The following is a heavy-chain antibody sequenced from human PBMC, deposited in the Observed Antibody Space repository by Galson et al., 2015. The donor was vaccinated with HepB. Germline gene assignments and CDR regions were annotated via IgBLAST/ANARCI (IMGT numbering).Heavy chain of an antibody. CDR1: GFTFSAYG. D-gene: IGHD4-17*01. CDR2: ISYDGANK. CDR3: AKGLLTTVSTGFFDP. Sequence: LRLSCAASGFTFSAYGLHWVRQAPGKGLEWVAVISYDGANKYYADSVKGRFTISRDNSKKALYLQMNSLRPEDAAVYYCAKGLLTTVSTGFFDPWGQGTLVTVSS. J-gene: IGHJ5*02. V-gene: IGHV3-30*18.